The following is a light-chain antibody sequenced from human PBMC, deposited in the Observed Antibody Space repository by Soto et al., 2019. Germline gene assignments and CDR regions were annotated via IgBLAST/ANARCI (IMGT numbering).Light chain of an antibody. CDR2: DAS. V-gene: IGKV1-5*01. J-gene: IGKJ1*01. CDR1: QHINNW. Sequence: GDRVTITFRASQHINNWIAWYQQKPGKAPKFLIYDASTLESGVPSRFSGSGFGTEFSLTISSLQPDDFGSYYCQHMRTFGQGTKVEIK. CDR3: QHMRT.